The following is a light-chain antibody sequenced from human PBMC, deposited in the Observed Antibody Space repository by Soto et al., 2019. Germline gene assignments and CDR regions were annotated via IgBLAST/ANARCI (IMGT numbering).Light chain of an antibody. V-gene: IGLV2-18*02. Sequence: QSVLTQPPSVSGSHGQSVTISCSGTSSDVGSYNRVSWYQQAPGTAPKVMIYEVSNRPSRVPDRFSGSKSGNTASLTISGLQPEDEADYYCYSFTTSNTYVFGTGTKVTVL. CDR3: YSFTTSNTYV. CDR2: EVS. J-gene: IGLJ1*01. CDR1: SSDVGSYNR.